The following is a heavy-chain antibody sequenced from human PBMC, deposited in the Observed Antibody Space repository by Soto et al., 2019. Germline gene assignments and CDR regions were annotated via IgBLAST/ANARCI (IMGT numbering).Heavy chain of an antibody. CDR3: ARQGYCSSTSCYNYYYYGMDV. CDR1: GGSFSGYY. D-gene: IGHD2-2*01. CDR2: INHSGST. J-gene: IGHJ6*02. Sequence: SETLSLTCTVYGGSFSGYYWSWIRQPPGKGLEWIGEINHSGSTNYNPSLKSRVTISVDTSKNQFSLKLSSVTAADTAVYYCARQGYCSSTSCYNYYYYGMDVWGQGTTVTVSS. V-gene: IGHV4-34*01.